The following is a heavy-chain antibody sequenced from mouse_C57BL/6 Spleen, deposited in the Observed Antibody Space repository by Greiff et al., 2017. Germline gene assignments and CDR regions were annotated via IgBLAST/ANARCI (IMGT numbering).Heavy chain of an antibody. J-gene: IGHJ3*01. CDR3: ARGYDGYYEGDWFAY. D-gene: IGHD2-3*01. CDR2: IYPGDGDT. Sequence: VQLVESGPELVKPGASVKISCKASGYAFSSSWMNWVKQRPGKGLEWIGRIYPGDGDTNYNGKFKGKATLTADKSSSTAYMQLSSLTSEDSAVYFCARGYDGYYEGDWFAYWGQGTLVTVSA. CDR1: GYAFSSSW. V-gene: IGHV1-82*01.